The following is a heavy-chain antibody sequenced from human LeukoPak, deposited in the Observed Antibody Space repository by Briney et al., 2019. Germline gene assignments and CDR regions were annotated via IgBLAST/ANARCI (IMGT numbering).Heavy chain of an antibody. V-gene: IGHV4-39*01. CDR3: AREGSMRGWFRDLLESFDY. Sequence: SETPSLTCTVSGGSISSSSYYWGWIRQPPGKGLEWIGSIYYSGSTYYNPSLKSRVTISVDTSKNQFSLKLSSVTAADTAVYYCAREGSMRGWFRDLLESFDYWGQGTLVTVSS. CDR2: IYYSGST. J-gene: IGHJ4*02. CDR1: GGSISSSSYY. D-gene: IGHD3-10*01.